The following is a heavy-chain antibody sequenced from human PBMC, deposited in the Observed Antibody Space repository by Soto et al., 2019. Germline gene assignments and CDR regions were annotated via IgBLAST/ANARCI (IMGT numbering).Heavy chain of an antibody. CDR3: ARTTSYDYFDY. Sequence: QVQLQESGPGLVKPSQTLSLTCTVSGVSIRSGDYFWSWIRKPPGKVLEWIGYIYYSGSTHYNPSLRSRVSISVDTAKNQFSLKLSSVTAADTAVYYCARTTSYDYFDYWGQGTLVTVSS. J-gene: IGHJ4*02. D-gene: IGHD1-1*01. V-gene: IGHV4-30-4*01. CDR2: IYYSGST. CDR1: GVSIRSGDYF.